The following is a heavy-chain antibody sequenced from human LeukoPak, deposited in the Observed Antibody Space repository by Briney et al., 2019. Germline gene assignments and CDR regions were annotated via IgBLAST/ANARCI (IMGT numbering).Heavy chain of an antibody. J-gene: IGHJ4*02. Sequence: GGSLRLSCVASGFTFSTYWMSWVRQAPGKGLEWVANIKQDGSKNYYVESVKGRFTISRDNAKNSLYLQMNSLRAEDTAVYYCARLYGSGIFNYWGQGTLVTVSS. CDR1: GFTFSTYW. V-gene: IGHV3-7*01. CDR2: IKQDGSKN. D-gene: IGHD3-10*01. CDR3: ARLYGSGIFNY.